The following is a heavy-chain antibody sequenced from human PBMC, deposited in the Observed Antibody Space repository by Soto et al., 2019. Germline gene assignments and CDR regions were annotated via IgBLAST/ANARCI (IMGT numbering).Heavy chain of an antibody. D-gene: IGHD6-19*01. CDR2: ISGSGGST. CDR3: ASRTSGWYFDY. J-gene: IGHJ4*02. V-gene: IGHV3-23*01. Sequence: EVQLLESGGGLVQPGGSLRLSCTASGFTFSSYAMNWVRQAPGKGLEWVSVISGSGGSTYYADSVKGRFTISRDNSMNKLYLQMNSLRAEDTAVYYCASRTSGWYFDYWGQGTLVTVSS. CDR1: GFTFSSYA.